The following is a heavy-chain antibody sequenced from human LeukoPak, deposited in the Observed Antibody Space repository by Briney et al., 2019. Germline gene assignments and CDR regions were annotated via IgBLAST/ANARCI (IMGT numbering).Heavy chain of an antibody. CDR1: GFTFINYW. CDR2: IKQDGSEK. J-gene: IGHJ4*02. D-gene: IGHD2-2*01. V-gene: IGHV3-7*01. Sequence: GGSLRLSCAASGFTFINYWMSWVRQAPGKGLEWVANIKQDGSEKYYVDSVKGRFTISRDNAKNSLYLQMNNLRAEDTAVYYCARGYCSSTSCYLFDHWGQGTLVTASS. CDR3: ARGYCSSTSCYLFDH.